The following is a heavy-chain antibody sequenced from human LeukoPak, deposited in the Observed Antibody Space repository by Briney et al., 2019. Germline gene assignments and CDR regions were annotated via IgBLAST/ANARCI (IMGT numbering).Heavy chain of an antibody. CDR2: INPNSGGT. CDR1: GYTFTGYY. CDR3: ARVAVAGTGDHWYFDL. D-gene: IGHD6-19*01. Sequence: ASVKVSCKASGYTFTGYYMHWVRQAPGQGLEWMGWINPNSGGTNYAQKFQGRVTMTRDTSISTAYMELSRLRSDDTAVYYCARVAVAGTGDHWYFDLWGRGTPVTVSS. V-gene: IGHV1-2*02. J-gene: IGHJ2*01.